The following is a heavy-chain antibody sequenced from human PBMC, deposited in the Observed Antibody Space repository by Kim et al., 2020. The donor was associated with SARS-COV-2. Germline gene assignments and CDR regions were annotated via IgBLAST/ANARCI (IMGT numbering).Heavy chain of an antibody. D-gene: IGHD3-10*01. CDR2: INHSGST. CDR3: ARPTPPYGSGSYSV. J-gene: IGHJ6*02. Sequence: SETLSLTCAVYGGSFSGYYWSWIRQPPGKGLEWIGEINHSGSTNYNPSLKSRVTISVDTSKNQFSLKLSSVTAADTAVYYCARPTPPYGSGSYSVWGQGTTGTVS. CDR1: GGSFSGYY. V-gene: IGHV4-34*01.